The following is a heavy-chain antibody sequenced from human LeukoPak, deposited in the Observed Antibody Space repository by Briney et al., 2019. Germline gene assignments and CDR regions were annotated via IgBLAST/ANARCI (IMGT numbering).Heavy chain of an antibody. D-gene: IGHD1-26*01. CDR1: GYTFTGYY. CDR3: AREGYSGSYFSAFDI. CDR2: INPNSGGT. Sequence: ASVKVSCKASGYTFTGYYMHWVRQAPGQGLEWMGWINPNSGGTNYAQKFQGRVTMTRDTSISTAYMELSRLRSDDTAVYYCAREGYSGSYFSAFDIWGQGTMVTVSS. J-gene: IGHJ3*02. V-gene: IGHV1-2*02.